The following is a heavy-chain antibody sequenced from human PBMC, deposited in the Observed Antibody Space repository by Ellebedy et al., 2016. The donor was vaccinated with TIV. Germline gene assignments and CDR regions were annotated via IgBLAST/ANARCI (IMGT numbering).Heavy chain of an antibody. CDR1: GFTFSSYA. J-gene: IGHJ4*02. CDR2: ISYDGSNK. CDR3: AKGRGGGSDSSAPRYYFDY. D-gene: IGHD3-22*01. Sequence: PGGSLRLSCAASGFTFSSYAMHWVRQAPGKGLEWVAVISYDGSNKYYADSVKGRFTISRDNSKNTLYLQMNSLRAEDTAVYYCAKGRGGGSDSSAPRYYFDYWGLGTLVTVSS. V-gene: IGHV3-30-3*01.